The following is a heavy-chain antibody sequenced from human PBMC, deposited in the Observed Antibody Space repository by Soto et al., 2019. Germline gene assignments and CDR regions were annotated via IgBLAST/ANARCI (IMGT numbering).Heavy chain of an antibody. D-gene: IGHD2-15*01. J-gene: IGHJ4*02. Sequence: QITLKESGPTLVKPTQTLTLTCTFSGFSLSSSGVGVGWIRQPPGKALEWLALIYWDDDKRYSPSLKSRLTXTXGTSKNQVVLTMTNMDPVDTATYSCAHRGVAVSLDYWGQGTLVTVSS. CDR2: IYWDDDK. CDR1: GFSLSSSGVG. CDR3: AHRGVAVSLDY. V-gene: IGHV2-5*02.